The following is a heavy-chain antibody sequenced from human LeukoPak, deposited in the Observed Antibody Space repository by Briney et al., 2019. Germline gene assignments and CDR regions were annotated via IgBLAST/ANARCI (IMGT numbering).Heavy chain of an antibody. Sequence: PGGSLRLSCAASGFTLSNYGMHWVRQAPGKGLEWVAVKSYDGNSEYYADSVKGRFTVSRDNAKNTLYLQMSRLRPEDTAVYYCARGAYYYEDWGQGTLVTVSS. D-gene: IGHD3-22*01. CDR2: KSYDGNSE. CDR3: ARGAYYYED. V-gene: IGHV3-30*03. J-gene: IGHJ4*02. CDR1: GFTLSNYG.